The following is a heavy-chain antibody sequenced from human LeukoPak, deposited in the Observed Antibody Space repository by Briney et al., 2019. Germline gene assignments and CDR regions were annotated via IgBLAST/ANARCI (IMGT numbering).Heavy chain of an antibody. J-gene: IGHJ5*02. V-gene: IGHV1-3*04. CDR1: GYTFTSYA. D-gene: IGHD3-10*01. CDR2: INTGNGNT. Sequence: ASVKVSCKASGYTFTSYAMHWVRQAPGQRLEWMGWINTGNGNTKYSQKFQGRVTITRDTSASTAYMELSSLRSEDTAVYYCARGPLRGVIISPPAVGWFDPWGQGTLVTVSS. CDR3: ARGPLRGVIISPPAVGWFDP.